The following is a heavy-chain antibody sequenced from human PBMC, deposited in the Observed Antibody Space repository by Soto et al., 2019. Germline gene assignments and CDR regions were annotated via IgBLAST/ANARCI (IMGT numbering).Heavy chain of an antibody. V-gene: IGHV4-34*01. J-gene: IGHJ5*02. Sequence: SETLSLTCAVYGGSFSGYYWSWIRQPPGKGLEWIGEINHSGSTNYNPSLKSRVTISVDTSKNQFSLKLSSVTAADTAVYYCARLNRVVVAATRAIWFDPWGQGTLVTVSS. CDR3: ARLNRVVVAATRAIWFDP. D-gene: IGHD2-15*01. CDR1: GGSFSGYY. CDR2: INHSGST.